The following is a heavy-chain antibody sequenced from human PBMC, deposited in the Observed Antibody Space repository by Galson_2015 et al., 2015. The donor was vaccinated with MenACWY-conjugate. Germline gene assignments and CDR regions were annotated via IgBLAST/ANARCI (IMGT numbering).Heavy chain of an antibody. J-gene: IGHJ4*02. V-gene: IGHV3-7*03. CDR2: IKQDGSEK. CDR3: ARDRLYYYDNNGYYFDS. D-gene: IGHD3-22*01. Sequence: SLRLSCAASGFTFSSYWMSWVRQAPGKGLEWVANIKQDGSEKYYVDSLKGRFTISRDNAKNSLHLQMNSLRDEDTAVYYCARDRLYYYDNNGYYFDSWGQGILVTVSS. CDR1: GFTFSSYW.